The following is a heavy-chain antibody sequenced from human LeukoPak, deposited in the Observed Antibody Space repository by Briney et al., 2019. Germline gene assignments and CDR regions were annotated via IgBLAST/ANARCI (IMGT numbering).Heavy chain of an antibody. CDR3: ARDIEPAVDDYYDRAFPEPGI. V-gene: IGHV3-11*01. D-gene: IGHD3-22*01. J-gene: IGHJ3*02. Sequence: GGSLRLSCAASGFTFSDYYMSWIRQAPGKGLEWVSYISSSGSTIYYADSVKGRFTISRDNAKNSLYLQMNSLRAEDTAVYYCARDIEPAVDDYYDRAFPEPGIWGQGTMVTVSS. CDR2: ISSSGSTI. CDR1: GFTFSDYY.